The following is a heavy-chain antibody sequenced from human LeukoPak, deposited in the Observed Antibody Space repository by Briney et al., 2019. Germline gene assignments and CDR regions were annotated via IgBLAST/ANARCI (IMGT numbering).Heavy chain of an antibody. D-gene: IGHD3-16*01. V-gene: IGHV3-21*01. CDR1: GFTFSSYS. CDR2: ISSSSSYI. J-gene: IGHJ4*02. Sequence: TGGSLRLSCAASGFTFSSYSMNWVRQAPGKGLEWVSSISSSSSYIYYADSVKGRFTISRDNAKHSLYLQMNSLRAEDTAVYYCARDNRPGGAMRGGYDYWGQGTLVTVSS. CDR3: ARDNRPGGAMRGGYDY.